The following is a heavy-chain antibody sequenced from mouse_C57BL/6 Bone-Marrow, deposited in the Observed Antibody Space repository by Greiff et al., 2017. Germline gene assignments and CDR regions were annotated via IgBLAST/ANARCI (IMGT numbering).Heavy chain of an antibody. CDR1: GFSLTSYG. Sequence: VQLQQSGPGLVQPSQSLSITCTVSGFSLTSYGVHWVRQSPGKGLEWLGVIWSGGSTDYNAAFISRLSISKDNSKSQVFFKMNSLQADDTAIYYCARMDDGYLTFAYWGQGTLVTVSA. CDR3: ARMDDGYLTFAY. D-gene: IGHD2-3*01. CDR2: IWSGGST. J-gene: IGHJ3*01. V-gene: IGHV2-2*01.